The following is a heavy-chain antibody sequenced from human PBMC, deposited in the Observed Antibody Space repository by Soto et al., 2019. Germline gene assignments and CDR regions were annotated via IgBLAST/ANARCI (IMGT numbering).Heavy chain of an antibody. CDR2: INPNSGDT. CDR3: ARESGGATATLDYYYFYMDV. Sequence: QVQLVQSGAEVKEPGASVTVSCRASGDRFTDYYMHWVRQAPGQGLEWMGWINPNSGDTKYAQKFQGWVTMTRDTSIRTVYMQLSRLGFDDTAIYYCARESGGATATLDYYYFYMDVWGTGTTVTVSS. CDR1: GDRFTDYY. V-gene: IGHV1-2*04. D-gene: IGHD5-12*01. J-gene: IGHJ6*03.